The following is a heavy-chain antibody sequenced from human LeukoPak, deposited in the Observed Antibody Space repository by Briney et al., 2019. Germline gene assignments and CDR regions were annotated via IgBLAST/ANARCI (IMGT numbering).Heavy chain of an antibody. D-gene: IGHD3-16*01. V-gene: IGHV3-33*01. CDR2: IWYDGSNN. CDR3: SRDRWAATFSDY. J-gene: IGHJ4*02. Sequence: PARTLRLSSAASGFTFSSYVLNWVRQAPGKGLEWVAFIWYDGSNNYNADSVKGGFTISRDNSKHTLHLQMNSLTAEATAVFYSSRDRWAATFSDYWGQG. CDR1: GFTFSSYV.